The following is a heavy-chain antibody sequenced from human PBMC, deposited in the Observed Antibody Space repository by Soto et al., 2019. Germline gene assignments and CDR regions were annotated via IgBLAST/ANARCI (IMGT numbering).Heavy chain of an antibody. J-gene: IGHJ4*02. CDR1: GLTCSGYG. CDR3: VTRSRGLQSSPPRLDS. CDR2: ISGSGSTT. D-gene: IGHD4-4*01. V-gene: IGHV3-23*01. Sequence: EVQLLESGGGLVQPGGSLRFSGAASGLTCSGYGMSWVRQAPGTGLEWVSAISGSGSTTYYADSVKGRFTISRDDSKNILFLPMLSLRAEDTAVYYCVTRSRGLQSSPPRLDSWGQGTLVTVSS.